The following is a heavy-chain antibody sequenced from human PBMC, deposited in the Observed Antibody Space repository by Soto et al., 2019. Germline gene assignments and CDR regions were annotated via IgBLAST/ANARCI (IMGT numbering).Heavy chain of an antibody. D-gene: IGHD5-12*01. Sequence: PGESLKISCKGSGYSFSSYWIGWVRQMPGKGLEWMGIIYPGDSDTRYSPSFQGQVTISADKSISTAYLQWSSLKASDTAMYYCARQAYWGYSGYDSGAVDYWGQGTLVTVSS. CDR1: GYSFSSYW. CDR3: ARQAYWGYSGYDSGAVDY. CDR2: IYPGDSDT. J-gene: IGHJ4*02. V-gene: IGHV5-51*01.